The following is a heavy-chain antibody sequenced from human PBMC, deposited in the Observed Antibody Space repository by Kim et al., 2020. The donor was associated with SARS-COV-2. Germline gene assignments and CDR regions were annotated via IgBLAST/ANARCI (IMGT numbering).Heavy chain of an antibody. V-gene: IGHV1-69*13. Sequence: SVKVSCKASGGTFSSYAISWVRQAPGQGLEWMGGIIPIFGTANYAQKFQGRVTITADESTSTAYMELSSLRSEDTAVYYCARAGRDSSGWGFDGYWGQGTLVTVSS. CDR1: GGTFSSYA. CDR2: IIPIFGTA. CDR3: ARAGRDSSGWGFDGY. J-gene: IGHJ4*02. D-gene: IGHD6-19*01.